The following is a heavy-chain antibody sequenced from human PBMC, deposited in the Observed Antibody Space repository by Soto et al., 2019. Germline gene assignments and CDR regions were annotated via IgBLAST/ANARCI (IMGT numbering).Heavy chain of an antibody. D-gene: IGHD5-18*01. CDR2: ILNDGTTT. CDR1: GFTFSSQW. Sequence: EVQLVASGGGLVQPGGSLRIPFTASGFTFSSQWLHWVRQAPGKGLMWISRILNDGTTTNYADSVKGRFTVSRDNAKKTTSLQMNNLRAEDTAVYYCATWRGGYTYGLDHWGQGTPVTVSS. J-gene: IGHJ4*02. CDR3: ATWRGGYTYGLDH. V-gene: IGHV3-74*01.